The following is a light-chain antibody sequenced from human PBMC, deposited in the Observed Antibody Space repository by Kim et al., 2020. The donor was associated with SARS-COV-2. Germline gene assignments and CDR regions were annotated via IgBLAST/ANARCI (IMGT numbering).Light chain of an antibody. Sequence: PGGTVTLTCASTTGAVTSGYYVNWFQQKPGQAPRALIYSTNNKHSWTSARFSGSLLGGKAALTLSGVQPEDEAEYYCLLYYGGTWVFGGGTQLTVL. V-gene: IGLV7-43*01. CDR3: LLYYGGTWV. J-gene: IGLJ3*02. CDR2: STN. CDR1: TGAVTSGYY.